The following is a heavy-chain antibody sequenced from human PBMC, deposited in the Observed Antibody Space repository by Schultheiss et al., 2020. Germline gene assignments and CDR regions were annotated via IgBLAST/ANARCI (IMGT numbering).Heavy chain of an antibody. J-gene: IGHJ2*01. CDR1: GFTFSSYS. D-gene: IGHD6-19*01. CDR3: AKDMTPIAVAGTGWYFDL. CDR2: ITSGGGRT. V-gene: IGHV3-21*04. Sequence: GGSLRLSCAASGFTFSSYSMNWVRQAPGKGLEWVSTITSGGGRTYYADSVKGRFTMSRDNAKNSLYLQMNSLRAEDTALYYCAKDMTPIAVAGTGWYFDLWGRGTLVTGSS.